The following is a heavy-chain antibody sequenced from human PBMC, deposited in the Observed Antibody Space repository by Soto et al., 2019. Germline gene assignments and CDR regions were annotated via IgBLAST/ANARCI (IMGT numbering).Heavy chain of an antibody. V-gene: IGHV3-23*01. CDR1: GFTFSSYA. Sequence: GGSLRLSCAASGFTFSSYAMSWVRQAPGKGLEWVSAISGSGGSTYYADSVKGRFTISRDNSKNTLYLQMNSLRAEDTAVYYCAKGAESSSWYSLADYYYYGMDVWGQGTTVTVSS. CDR2: ISGSGGST. D-gene: IGHD6-13*01. J-gene: IGHJ6*02. CDR3: AKGAESSSWYSLADYYYYGMDV.